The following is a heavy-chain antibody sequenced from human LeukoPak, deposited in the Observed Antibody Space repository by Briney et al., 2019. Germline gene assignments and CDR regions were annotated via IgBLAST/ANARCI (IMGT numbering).Heavy chain of an antibody. CDR1: GFTFSTYW. Sequence: GGSLRLSCAASGFTFSTYWMSWVRQAPGKGLEWVANIKQHGSEKYYVDSVKGRFTISRDNAKNSLYLQMNSLRAEDTAVYYCARANYDFWSGSPTYYYYYYMDVWGKGTTATVSS. CDR3: ARANYDFWSGSPTYYYYYYMDV. V-gene: IGHV3-7*01. J-gene: IGHJ6*03. CDR2: IKQHGSEK. D-gene: IGHD3-3*01.